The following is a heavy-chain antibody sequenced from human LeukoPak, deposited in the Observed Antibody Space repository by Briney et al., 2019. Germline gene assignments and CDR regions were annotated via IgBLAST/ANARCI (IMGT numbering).Heavy chain of an antibody. CDR1: GGSISSGGYY. D-gene: IGHD3-3*01. Sequence: SQTLSLTCTASGGSISSGGYYWSWIRQHPGKGLEWIGYIYYSGSTYYNPSLKSRVTISVDTSKNQFSLKLSSVTAADTAVYYCARQFTIFGVVTGFDPWGQGTLVTVSS. J-gene: IGHJ5*02. CDR3: ARQFTIFGVVTGFDP. V-gene: IGHV4-31*03. CDR2: IYYSGST.